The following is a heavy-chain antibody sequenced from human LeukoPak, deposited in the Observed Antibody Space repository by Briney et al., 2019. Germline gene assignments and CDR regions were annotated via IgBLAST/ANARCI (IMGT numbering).Heavy chain of an antibody. CDR2: ISSRGDST. J-gene: IGHJ4*02. CDR1: GFTFSNYA. Sequence: GGSLRLSCAASGFTFSNYAMSWVRQVPGRGLEWVSTISSRGDSTYDADSVKGRFTISRDNSKNSLYLQMNSVRAEDTAVYFCARQKSYYDSNGYWQDLGFFDYWGQGALVTVSS. V-gene: IGHV3-23*01. D-gene: IGHD3-22*01. CDR3: ARQKSYYDSNGYWQDLGFFDY.